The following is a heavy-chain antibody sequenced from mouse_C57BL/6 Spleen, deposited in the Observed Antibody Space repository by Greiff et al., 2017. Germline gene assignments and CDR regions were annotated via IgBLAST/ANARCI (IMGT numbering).Heavy chain of an antibody. CDR1: GFTFSSYA. Sequence: EVMLVESGGGLVKPGGSLKLSCAASGFTFSSYAMSWVRQTPEKRLEWVATISDGGSYTYYPDNVKGRFTISRDNAKNNLYLQMSHLKSEDTAMYYCARVQLRRLYAMDYWGQGTSVTVSS. D-gene: IGHD3-2*02. V-gene: IGHV5-4*03. J-gene: IGHJ4*01. CDR2: ISDGGSYT. CDR3: ARVQLRRLYAMDY.